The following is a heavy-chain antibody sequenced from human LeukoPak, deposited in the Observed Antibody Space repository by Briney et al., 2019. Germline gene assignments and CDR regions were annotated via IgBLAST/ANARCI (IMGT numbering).Heavy chain of an antibody. CDR3: ARDKLPIAVAGTGGFDY. V-gene: IGHV3-30-3*01. J-gene: IGHJ4*02. CDR1: GLTFSSYA. D-gene: IGHD6-19*01. CDR2: ISYDGSNK. Sequence: GGSLRLSCAASGLTFSSYAMHWVRQAPGKGLEWVAVISYDGSNKYYADSVKGRFTISRDNSKNTLYLQMNSLRAEDTAVYYCARDKLPIAVAGTGGFDYWGQGTLVTVSS.